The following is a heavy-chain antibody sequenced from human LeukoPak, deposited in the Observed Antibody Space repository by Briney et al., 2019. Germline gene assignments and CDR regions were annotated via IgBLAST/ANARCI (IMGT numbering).Heavy chain of an antibody. J-gene: IGHJ4*02. CDR2: IGISSGNT. D-gene: IGHD5-12*01. CDR3: ARDFRYAFDN. CDR1: GFTFSDYS. V-gene: IGHV3-48*04. Sequence: GGSLRLSCAASGFTFSDYSMNWVRQAPGRGLEWISYIGISSGNTKYADSVKGRFTISGDSAKNSVYLQMNSLRVEDTAVYYCARDFRYAFDNWGQGTLVTVSS.